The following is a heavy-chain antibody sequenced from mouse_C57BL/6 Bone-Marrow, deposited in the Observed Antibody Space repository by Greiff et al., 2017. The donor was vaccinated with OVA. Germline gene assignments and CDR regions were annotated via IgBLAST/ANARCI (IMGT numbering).Heavy chain of an antibody. CDR3: TRGYSNYYAMDY. V-gene: IGHV1-15*01. J-gene: IGHJ4*01. CDR2: IDPETGGT. D-gene: IGHD2-5*01. CDR1: GYTFTDYE. Sequence: VQLQQSGAELVRPGASVTLSCKASGYTFTDYEMHWVKQTPVHGLEWIGAIDPETGGTAYNQKFKGKAILTADKYASTAYMELRSRTSEDSAVYYGTRGYSNYYAMDYWGQGTSVTVSS.